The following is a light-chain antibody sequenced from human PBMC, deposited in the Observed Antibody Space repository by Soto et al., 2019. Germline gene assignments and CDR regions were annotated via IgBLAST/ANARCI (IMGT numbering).Light chain of an antibody. J-gene: IGLJ2*01. CDR2: DVS. Sequence: QSALTQPASVSGSPGQSITISCTGTSSDVGGFTYVSWYQQYPGKAPKLMIFDVSFRPSGISNRFSGSKSGNTASLTISELQAEDEADYFCSSYSSSSTLVVFGGGTKVTVL. CDR1: SSDVGGFTY. CDR3: SSYSSSSTLVV. V-gene: IGLV2-14*03.